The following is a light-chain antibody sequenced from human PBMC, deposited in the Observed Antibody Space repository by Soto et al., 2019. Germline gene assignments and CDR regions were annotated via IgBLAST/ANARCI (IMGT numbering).Light chain of an antibody. CDR1: TSNIGAGYD. CDR3: QSYDNTLSGPIYV. CDR2: GNT. Sequence: QSVLTQPPSVSGALGQRVTISCTGITSNIGAGYDVHWYQLLPGRAPKLLIYGNTNRPSAVPDRFSGSKSATSASLAITGLQAEDEAIYYCQSYDNTLSGPIYVFGTGTKVTVL. V-gene: IGLV1-40*01. J-gene: IGLJ1*01.